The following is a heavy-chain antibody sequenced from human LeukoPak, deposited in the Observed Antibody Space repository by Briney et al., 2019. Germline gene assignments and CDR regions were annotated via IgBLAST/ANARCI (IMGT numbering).Heavy chain of an antibody. D-gene: IGHD3-22*01. CDR2: ITSGVGIT. Sequence: GGSLRLSCEASGFSFSSYGMHWVRQAPGKGLEWVSIITSGVGITYYADSVKGRFTISRDNSKNTLYLQMNSLRAEDTAVYYCAKGDYYDLDYWGQGTLVTVSS. V-gene: IGHV3-23*01. J-gene: IGHJ4*02. CDR1: GFSFSSYG. CDR3: AKGDYYDLDY.